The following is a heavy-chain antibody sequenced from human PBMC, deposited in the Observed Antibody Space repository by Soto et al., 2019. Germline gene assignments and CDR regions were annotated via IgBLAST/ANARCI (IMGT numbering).Heavy chain of an antibody. Sequence: GASVKVSCKTSGYIFTSYYIHWVRQAPGQGLEWMGIINPSGGTTDYAQKFQGRVTMTRDTSTSTVYMDLSSLRSEDTAVYYCARVYCSGGGCYGIDYWGQGTLVTVSS. CDR2: INPSGGTT. V-gene: IGHV1-46*01. J-gene: IGHJ4*02. CDR1: GYIFTSYY. D-gene: IGHD2-15*01. CDR3: ARVYCSGGGCYGIDY.